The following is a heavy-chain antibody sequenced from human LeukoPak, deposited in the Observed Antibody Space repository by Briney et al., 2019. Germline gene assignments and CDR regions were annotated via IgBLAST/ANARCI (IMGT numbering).Heavy chain of an antibody. V-gene: IGHV3-30-3*01. J-gene: IGHJ4*02. CDR3: ARDKKGYYYGSGTSFDY. D-gene: IGHD3-10*01. CDR1: GFIFSSYA. CDR2: MSYDGSNK. Sequence: GKSLRLPCAASGFIFSSYAMHWVRQAPGKGLEWVAVMSYDGSNKYSADSVKGRFTISRDNSKYTLYLEMNSLRAEDTAVYFCARDKKGYYYGSGTSFDYWGQGTLVTVSS.